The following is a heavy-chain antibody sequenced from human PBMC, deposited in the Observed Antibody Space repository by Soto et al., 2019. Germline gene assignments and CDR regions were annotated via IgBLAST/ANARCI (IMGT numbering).Heavy chain of an antibody. Sequence: PGGSLRLSCAASGFTFSSYAMSWVRQAPGKGLEWVSAISGSGGSTYYADSVKGRFTISRDNSKNTLYLQMNSLRAEDTAVYYCAKDFKGTTLWFGDPYYYYGMDVWGQGTTVTVSS. CDR3: AKDFKGTTLWFGDPYYYYGMDV. D-gene: IGHD3-10*01. CDR1: GFTFSSYA. V-gene: IGHV3-23*01. J-gene: IGHJ6*02. CDR2: ISGSGGST.